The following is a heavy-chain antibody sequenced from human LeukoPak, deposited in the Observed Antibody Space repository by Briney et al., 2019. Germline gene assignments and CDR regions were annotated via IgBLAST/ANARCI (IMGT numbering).Heavy chain of an antibody. Sequence: SETLSLTCAVYGGSFSGYYWSWIRQPPGKGLEWIGEINHSGSTNYNPSLKSRVTISVDTSKNQFSLKLSSVTAADTAVYYCANPHGSGSYIYDYWGQGTLVTVSS. J-gene: IGHJ4*02. CDR1: GGSFSGYY. D-gene: IGHD3-10*01. V-gene: IGHV4-34*01. CDR2: INHSGST. CDR3: ANPHGSGSYIYDY.